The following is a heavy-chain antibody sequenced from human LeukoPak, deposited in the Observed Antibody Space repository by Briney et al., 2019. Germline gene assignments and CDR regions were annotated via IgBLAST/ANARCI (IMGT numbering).Heavy chain of an antibody. D-gene: IGHD5-18*01. CDR3: ARDSSDYGYEEWK. J-gene: IGHJ4*02. CDR2: IKQDGTVE. CDR1: GGSFSGYY. V-gene: IGHV3-7*01. Sequence: GTLSLTCAVYGGSFSGYYWSWVRQAPGKGLEWVANIKQDGTVEYYVDSVKGRFTISRDNAKNSVYLQMHSLRVEDTAVYYCARDSSDYGYEEWKWGQGTLVTVSS.